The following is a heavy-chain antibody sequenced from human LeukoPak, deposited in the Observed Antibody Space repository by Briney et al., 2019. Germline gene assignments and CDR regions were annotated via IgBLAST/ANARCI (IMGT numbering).Heavy chain of an antibody. CDR1: GFTFKTYT. V-gene: IGHV3-21*01. D-gene: IGHD3-16*01. J-gene: IGHJ6*02. CDR2: ISSSSYI. CDR3: AREGGYQYYYAMDV. Sequence: GGSLRLSCAASGFTFKTYTMHWVRQAPGMGLEWVSSISSSSYIFYADSVKGRFTISRDNAKNSLYLQMSSLRAEDAAVYYCAREGGYQYYYAMDVWGQGTAVTVSS.